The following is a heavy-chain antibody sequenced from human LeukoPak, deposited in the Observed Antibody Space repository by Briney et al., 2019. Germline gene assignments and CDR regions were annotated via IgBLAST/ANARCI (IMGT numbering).Heavy chain of an antibody. CDR3: AKAFFGSNTDY. CDR2: ISGSGGST. Sequence: GGSLRLSCAASGFTFSSYGMHWVRQAPGKGLEWVSAISGSGGSTYYADSVKGRFTISRDNSKNTLYLQMNSLRAEDTAVYYCAKAFFGSNTDYWGQGTLVTVSS. V-gene: IGHV3-23*01. J-gene: IGHJ4*02. D-gene: IGHD2/OR15-2a*01. CDR1: GFTFSSYG.